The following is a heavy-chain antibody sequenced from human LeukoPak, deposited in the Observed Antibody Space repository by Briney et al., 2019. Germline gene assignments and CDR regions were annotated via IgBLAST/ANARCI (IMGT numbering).Heavy chain of an antibody. J-gene: IGHJ4*02. CDR2: IYHSGST. Sequence: SETLSLTCTVSGYSISSGYYWGWIRQPPGKGLEWIGSIYHSGSTNYNPSLKSRVTISVDTSKHQFSLKLSSVTAADTAVYYCARVRRGGITIFGVVHAFDYWGQGTLVTVSS. CDR3: ARVRRGGITIFGVVHAFDY. V-gene: IGHV4-38-2*02. D-gene: IGHD3-3*01. CDR1: GYSISSGYY.